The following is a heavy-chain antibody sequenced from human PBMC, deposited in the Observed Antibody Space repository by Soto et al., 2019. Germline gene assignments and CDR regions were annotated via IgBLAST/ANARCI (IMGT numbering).Heavy chain of an antibody. J-gene: IGHJ3*01. CDR3: ARYIGGRGFVV. CDR1: GDRFTSFD. CDR2: MNPSGNT. V-gene: IGHV1-8*01. Sequence: QVQLVQSGAEVKNPGASVKVSCKASGDRFTSFDINWVRQATGQGPEWIGWMNPSGNTGHAQSFQGRVTLSRDISISTAYMELSSLRSDDTAKYYCARYIGGRGFVVCGQGTVVIVSS. D-gene: IGHD2-15*01.